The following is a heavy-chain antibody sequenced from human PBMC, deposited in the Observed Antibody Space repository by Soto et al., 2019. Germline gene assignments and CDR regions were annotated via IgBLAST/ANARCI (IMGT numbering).Heavy chain of an antibody. CDR2: IYYSGST. CDR1: GGSISSGGYY. V-gene: IGHV4-31*03. Sequence: PSETLSLTCTVSGGSISSGGYYWSWIRQHPGKGLEWIGYIYYSGSTYYNPSLKSRVTISVDTSKNQFSLKLSSVTAADTAVYYCASARTIFGVVSDLYWGQGTLVTSPQ. D-gene: IGHD3-3*01. CDR3: ASARTIFGVVSDLY. J-gene: IGHJ4*02.